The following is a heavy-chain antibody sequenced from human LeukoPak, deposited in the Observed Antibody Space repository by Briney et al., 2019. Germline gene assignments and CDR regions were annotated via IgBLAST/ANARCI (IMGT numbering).Heavy chain of an antibody. CDR3: ARVSSGWKAIDY. CDR2: INPNSGGT. CDR1: GYIFTGYY. D-gene: IGHD6-19*01. J-gene: IGHJ4*02. V-gene: IGHV1-2*02. Sequence: VASVKVSCKASGYIFTGYYMHWVRQAPGQGLEWMGWINPNSGGTNYAQKFQGRVTMTRDTSISTAYMELSRLRSDDTAVYYCARVSSGWKAIDYWGQGTLVTVSS.